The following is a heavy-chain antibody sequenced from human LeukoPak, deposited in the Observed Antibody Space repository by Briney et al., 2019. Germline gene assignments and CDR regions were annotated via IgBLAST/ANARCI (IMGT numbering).Heavy chain of an antibody. D-gene: IGHD4-17*01. J-gene: IGHJ5*02. Sequence: SETLSLTCAVYGGSFSGYSWCWIRQPPGKGLEGIGEINHSGSTNYNPSLKGRVTISVNTSKNQFSLKLSSVTAADTAVYYCARTAGPVTVTTDGNNWFDPWGQGTLVTVSS. CDR3: ARTAGPVTVTTDGNNWFDP. CDR1: GGSFSGYS. CDR2: INHSGST. V-gene: IGHV4-34*01.